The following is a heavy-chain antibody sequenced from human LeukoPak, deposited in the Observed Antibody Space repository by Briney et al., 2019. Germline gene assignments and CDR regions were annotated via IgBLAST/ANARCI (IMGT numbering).Heavy chain of an antibody. CDR1: GGSISSYY. Sequence: SETLSLTCTVSGGSISSYYWSWIRQPPGKGLEWIGYIYYSGSTNYNPSLKSRVTISVDTSKNQFSLKLSSVTAADTAVYYCARAGYSSSWYLSDLYWYFDLWGRGTLVTVSS. J-gene: IGHJ2*01. CDR3: ARAGYSSSWYLSDLYWYFDL. V-gene: IGHV4-59*01. CDR2: IYYSGST. D-gene: IGHD6-13*01.